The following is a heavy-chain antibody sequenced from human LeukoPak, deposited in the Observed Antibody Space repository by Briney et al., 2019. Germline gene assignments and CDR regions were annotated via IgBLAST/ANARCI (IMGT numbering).Heavy chain of an antibody. J-gene: IGHJ5*02. CDR3: ARNYYDILESFGP. CDR1: GGSISSYY. Sequence: SETLSLTCTVSGGSISSYYWSWIRQPAGKGLEWIGRIYTSGSTNYNPSLKSRLTTSADTSKNQFSLKLSSVTAADTAVYYCARNYYDILESFGPWGQGTLVTVS. V-gene: IGHV4-4*07. D-gene: IGHD3-9*01. CDR2: IYTSGST.